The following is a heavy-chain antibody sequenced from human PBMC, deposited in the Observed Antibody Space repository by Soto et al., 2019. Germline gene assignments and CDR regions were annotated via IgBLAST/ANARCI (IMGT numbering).Heavy chain of an antibody. CDR1: GVSISIGGYA. J-gene: IGHJ5*02. D-gene: IGHD2-8*01. Sequence: TLYLTWSVSGVSISIGGYAWSWIRQPPGKCLEWIGYIYHSGSTYYNPSLKSRVTISVDGSKNQFSLKLSSVTAADTAVYYCASGAPVRFDPWGEGTLVTAS. CDR2: IYHSGST. CDR3: ASGAPVRFDP. V-gene: IGHV4-30-2*01.